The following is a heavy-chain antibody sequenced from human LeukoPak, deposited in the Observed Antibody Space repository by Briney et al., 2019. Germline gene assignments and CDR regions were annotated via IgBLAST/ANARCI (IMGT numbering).Heavy chain of an antibody. Sequence: GGSLRLSCAASGFTFSSYAMHWVRQAPGKGLEYVPAISSNGGSTYYANSVKGRFTISRDNSKNTLYLQMGSLRAEDMAVYYCARGPDYWGQGTLVTVSS. J-gene: IGHJ4*02. CDR2: ISSNGGST. V-gene: IGHV3-64*01. CDR3: ARGPDY. CDR1: GFTFSSYA.